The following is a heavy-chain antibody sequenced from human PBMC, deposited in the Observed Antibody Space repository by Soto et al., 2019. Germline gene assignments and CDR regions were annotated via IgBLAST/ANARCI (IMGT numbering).Heavy chain of an antibody. D-gene: IGHD6-13*01. Sequence: QAQVVQSGAEVRKPGSSVTLSCKASEGTFNSYAIAWVRQAPGQGLEWMGGIIPYYNTLNYAQKFQDRVTITADDSTNTVYMEVSSLRSDDTAVYFCASGASRWYPYFFDSWAQGTLVTVSS. CDR3: ASGASRWYPYFFDS. CDR1: EGTFNSYA. V-gene: IGHV1-69*01. J-gene: IGHJ4*02. CDR2: IIPYYNTL.